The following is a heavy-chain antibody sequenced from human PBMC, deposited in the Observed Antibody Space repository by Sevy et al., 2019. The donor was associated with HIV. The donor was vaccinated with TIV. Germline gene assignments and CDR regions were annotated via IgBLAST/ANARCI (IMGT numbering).Heavy chain of an antibody. J-gene: IGHJ4*02. V-gene: IGHV4-61*01. CDR3: ARDRTYCSGGSCYFDY. D-gene: IGHD2-15*01. Sequence: SETLSLTCTVSGGSVSSGSYYWSWIRQPPGKGLECIGYIYYSGSTNYNPSLKSRVTISVDTSKNQFSLKLSSVTAADTAVYYCARDRTYCSGGSCYFDYWGQGTLVTVSS. CDR2: IYYSGST. CDR1: GGSVSSGSYY.